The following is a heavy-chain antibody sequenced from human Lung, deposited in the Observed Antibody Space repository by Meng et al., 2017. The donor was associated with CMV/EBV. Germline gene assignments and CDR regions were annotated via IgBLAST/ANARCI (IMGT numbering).Heavy chain of an antibody. CDR2: IYYSGST. CDR3: ARQKAYCGGDCPRYYFDY. D-gene: IGHD2-21*02. CDR1: GCSISSSSYY. V-gene: IGHV4-39*01. Sequence: QLQLQESGPGLVKPSETLSLTCIVSGCSISSSSYYWGWIRQPPGKGLEWIGSIYYSGSTYYNPSLKSRLTISVDTSKNQFSLRLTSVTATDTAVYYCARQKAYCGGDCPRYYFDYWGQGTLVTVSS. J-gene: IGHJ4*02.